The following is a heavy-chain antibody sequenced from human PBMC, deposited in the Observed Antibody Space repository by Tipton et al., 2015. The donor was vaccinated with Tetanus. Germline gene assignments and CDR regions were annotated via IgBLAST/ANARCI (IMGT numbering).Heavy chain of an antibody. CDR1: GGSISNYY. Sequence: TLSLTCSVSGGSISNYYWNWIRQPAGKGLEWIGRIYVTGAINYSPALQSRVTMSVDTAKNQFSPGLSSVTAADAAMYYCAREDVYYHDGSGFYAFDIWGRGTMVAVSS. V-gene: IGHV4-4*07. J-gene: IGHJ3*02. CDR3: AREDVYYHDGSGFYAFDI. CDR2: IYVTGAI. D-gene: IGHD3-22*01.